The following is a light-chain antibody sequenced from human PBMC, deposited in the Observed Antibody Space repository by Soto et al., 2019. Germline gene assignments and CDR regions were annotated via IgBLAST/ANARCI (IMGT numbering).Light chain of an antibody. CDR3: QSYDSSLSGYG. V-gene: IGLV2-8*01. CDR2: EVS. J-gene: IGLJ1*01. Sequence: QSALTHPPSASGSPGQSVTISCTGTSSDVGDNYVSWYQQHLGKAPKLIIYEVSQRPSGVPDRFSGSKSGNTASLTITGLQAEAEADYYCQSYDSSLSGYGFGTGTKVTVL. CDR1: SSDVGDNY.